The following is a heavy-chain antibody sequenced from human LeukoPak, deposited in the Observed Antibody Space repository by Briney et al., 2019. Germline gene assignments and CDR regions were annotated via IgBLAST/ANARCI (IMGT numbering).Heavy chain of an antibody. CDR1: GGSISNYY. V-gene: IGHV4-59*01. J-gene: IGHJ4*02. CDR2: IYYSGST. CDR3: ARAPYIYYFDY. D-gene: IGHD1-14*01. Sequence: SETLSLTCTVSGGSISNYYWSWIRQPPGKGLEWIGCIYYSGSTNYNPSLKSRVTISVDTSKNQFSLKLSSVTAADTAVYYCARAPYIYYFDYWGQGTLVTVSS.